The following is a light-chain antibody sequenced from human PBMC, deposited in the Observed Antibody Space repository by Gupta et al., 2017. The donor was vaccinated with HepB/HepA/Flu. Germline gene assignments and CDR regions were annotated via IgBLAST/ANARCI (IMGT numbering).Light chain of an antibody. V-gene: IGKV4-1*01. Sequence: DIVMTQSPHSLPVSLGERATINCKSSQSRLYGYNRNFLAWYLQKPGQPPQLLIRGASTRESGIPDSSIGSGSGTDFTLTIRSVQAEDVAMYYCQQCENAPLTFGQGTRLDI. CDR2: GAS. CDR3: QQCENAPLT. CDR1: QSRLYGYNRNF. J-gene: IGKJ5*01.